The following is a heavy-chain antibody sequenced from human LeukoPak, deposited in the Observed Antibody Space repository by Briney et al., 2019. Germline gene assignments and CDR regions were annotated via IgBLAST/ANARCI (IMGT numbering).Heavy chain of an antibody. V-gene: IGHV1-69*04. D-gene: IGHD3-22*01. CDR1: GGTFSSCA. CDR3: ARCPNPYYYDSSGYCLGLGFDP. CDR2: IIPILGIA. Sequence: ASVKVSCKASGGTFSSCAISWVRQAPGQGLEWMGRIIPILGIANYAQKFQGRVTITADKSTSTAYMELSSLRSEDTAAYYCARCPNPYYYDSSGYCLGLGFDPWGQGTLVTVSS. J-gene: IGHJ5*02.